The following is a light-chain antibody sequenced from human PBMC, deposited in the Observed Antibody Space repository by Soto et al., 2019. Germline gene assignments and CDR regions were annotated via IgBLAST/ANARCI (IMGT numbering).Light chain of an antibody. CDR1: SSNIGAGFD. V-gene: IGLV1-40*01. J-gene: IGLJ1*01. CDR2: GNS. CDR3: SSYTSNSRV. Sequence: QAVVTQPPSVSGAPGQRVTISCTGSSSNIGAGFDVHWYHQIAGTAPKLLIYGNSNRPSGVPDRFSGSKSGTSASLAINGLQAEDEAIYFCSSYTSNSRVFGTGTKVTVL.